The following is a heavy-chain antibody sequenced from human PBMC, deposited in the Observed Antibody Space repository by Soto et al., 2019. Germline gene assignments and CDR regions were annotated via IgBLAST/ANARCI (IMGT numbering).Heavy chain of an antibody. Sequence: ASVKVSCKASGYTFTGYYMHWVRQAPGQGLEWMGWINPYRGGKIYAQKFQGWVIMTRDTFLSTALMELNRLRSDNTAVYYCAGGGTTVVTPGICYGRDVWGLGTSVTVSS. CDR1: GYTFTGYY. CDR3: AGGGTTVVTPGICYGRDV. J-gene: IGHJ6*02. V-gene: IGHV1-2*04. D-gene: IGHD4-17*01. CDR2: INPYRGGK.